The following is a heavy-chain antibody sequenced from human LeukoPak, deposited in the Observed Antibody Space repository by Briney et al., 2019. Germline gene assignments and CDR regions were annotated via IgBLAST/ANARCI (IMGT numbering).Heavy chain of an antibody. Sequence: SETLSLTCTVSGGSISSGDYYWSWIRQPPGKGLEWIGYIYYSGSTYYNPSLKSRVTISVDTSKNQFSLKLSSVTAADTAVYYCARVASSSSDDAFDIWGQGTMVTLSS. CDR3: ARVASSSSDDAFDI. CDR2: IYYSGST. J-gene: IGHJ3*02. D-gene: IGHD6-6*01. CDR1: GGSISSGDYY. V-gene: IGHV4-30-4*08.